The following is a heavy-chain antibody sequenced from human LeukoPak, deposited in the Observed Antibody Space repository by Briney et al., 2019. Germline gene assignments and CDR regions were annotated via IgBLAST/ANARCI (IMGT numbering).Heavy chain of an antibody. Sequence: SGGSLRLSCAASGFTFSSYGMHWVRQAPGKGLEWVAVIWYDGSNKYYADSVKGRFTISRDNSKNTLYLQMNSLRAEDTAVYYCAKVLTSNYDSSGYYYLPGDAFDIWGQGTMVTVSS. CDR3: AKVLTSNYDSSGYYYLPGDAFDI. J-gene: IGHJ3*02. CDR1: GFTFSSYG. D-gene: IGHD3-22*01. CDR2: IWYDGSNK. V-gene: IGHV3-33*06.